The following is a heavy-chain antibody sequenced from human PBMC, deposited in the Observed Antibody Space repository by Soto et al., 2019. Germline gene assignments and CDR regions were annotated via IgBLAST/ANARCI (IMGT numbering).Heavy chain of an antibody. D-gene: IGHD3-3*01. V-gene: IGHV3-11*01. CDR2: ISSSGTTT. CDR3: ARLFGWGHYALDV. Sequence: PGGSLRLSCAASGFSFSEYYMSWIRQAPGRGLEWVSYISSSGTTTWYADSVKGRLTISRDNAKSSVYLQMNGLRAEDTAVYYCARLFGWGHYALDVWGQGTTVTVSS. J-gene: IGHJ6*02. CDR1: GFSFSEYY.